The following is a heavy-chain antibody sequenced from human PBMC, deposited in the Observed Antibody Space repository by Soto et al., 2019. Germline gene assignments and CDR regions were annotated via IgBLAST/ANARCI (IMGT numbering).Heavy chain of an antibody. CDR2: VFSSGTT. CDR3: ARVQSPFDYYSAMDV. D-gene: IGHD3-16*01. Sequence: PSETLSLTCTVSGDSISSGNKYWSWIRQPPGKGLEWIGYVFSSGTTYYNPSLKGRVSISLDASENQFSLKFASVTDADSAVYYCARVQSPFDYYSAMDVWGQGTPVTVSS. V-gene: IGHV4-30-4*01. CDR1: GDSISSGNKY. J-gene: IGHJ6*02.